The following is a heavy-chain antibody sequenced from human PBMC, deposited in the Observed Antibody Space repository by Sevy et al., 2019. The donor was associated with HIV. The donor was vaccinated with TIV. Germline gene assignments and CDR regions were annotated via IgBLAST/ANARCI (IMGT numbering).Heavy chain of an antibody. J-gene: IGHJ4*02. CDR3: TRDQWDHASGSIYFAN. Sequence: GGSLRLSCAASGFSVRSNSMSWVRQAPGKGLEWVSVISGGISTYNADSVKGRFTISRDNSENTLSLQMNSLKAEDTAVYFCTRDQWDHASGSIYFANWGQGTLVTVSS. V-gene: IGHV3-53*01. CDR1: GFSVRSNS. D-gene: IGHD3-10*01. CDR2: ISGGIST.